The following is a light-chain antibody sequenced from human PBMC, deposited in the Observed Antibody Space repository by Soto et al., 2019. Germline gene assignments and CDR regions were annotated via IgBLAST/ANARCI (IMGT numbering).Light chain of an antibody. J-gene: IGKJ1*01. CDR1: QSVSSY. CDR2: DAS. V-gene: IGKV3-11*01. Sequence: EILLTQSPGTVSLSPGERATLSCRASQSVSSYLSLYQQIPCHAPRLLIYDASTRATGIPARFSGSGSGTDFTLTISSLEPEDSAAYYCQRHGATFGQGTKVHI. CDR3: QRHGAT.